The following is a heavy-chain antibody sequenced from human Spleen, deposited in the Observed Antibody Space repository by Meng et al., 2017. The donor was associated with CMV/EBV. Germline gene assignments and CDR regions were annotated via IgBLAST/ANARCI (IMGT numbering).Heavy chain of an antibody. CDR2: IYYSGST. V-gene: IGHV4-30-4*08. Sequence: QGPLQESGPGLVKPSQTLSLTCTVSGGSISSGDYYWSWIRQPPGKGLEWIGYIYYSGSTYYNPSLKSRVTISVDTSKNQFSLKLSSVTAADTAVYYCARDRDYYDSSGYYSGYFQHWGQGTLVTVSS. CDR3: ARDRDYYDSSGYYSGYFQH. D-gene: IGHD3-22*01. J-gene: IGHJ1*01. CDR1: GGSISSGDYY.